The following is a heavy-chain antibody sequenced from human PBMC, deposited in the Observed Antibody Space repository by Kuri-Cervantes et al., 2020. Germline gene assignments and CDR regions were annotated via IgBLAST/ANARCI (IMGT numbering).Heavy chain of an antibody. CDR2: IIPILGIA. D-gene: IGHD6-19*01. CDR1: GGTFSSYT. J-gene: IGHJ4*02. CDR3: ARRTVPLFPSSGWYYFDY. V-gene: IGHV1-69*02. Sequence: SVKVSCKASGGTFSSYTISWVRQAPGQGLEWMGRIIPILGIANYAQKFQGRVTITADKSTSTAYMELSSLRSEDTAVYYCARRTVPLFPSSGWYYFDYWGQGTLVTVSS.